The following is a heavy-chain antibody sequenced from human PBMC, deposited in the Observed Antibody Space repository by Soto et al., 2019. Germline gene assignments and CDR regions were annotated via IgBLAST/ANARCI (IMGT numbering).Heavy chain of an antibody. V-gene: IGHV4-59*08. CDR3: ARRVGAVAGVGWFDP. CDR2: IYYSGST. CDR1: GGSISSYY. J-gene: IGHJ5*02. Sequence: QVQLQESGPGLVKPSETLSLTCTVSGGSISSYYWSWIRQPPGKGLEWIGYIYYSGSTNYNPSLKSRVTISVDTSKNQFSLKLSSVTAADTAVYYCARRVGAVAGVGWFDPWGQGTLVTVSS. D-gene: IGHD6-19*01.